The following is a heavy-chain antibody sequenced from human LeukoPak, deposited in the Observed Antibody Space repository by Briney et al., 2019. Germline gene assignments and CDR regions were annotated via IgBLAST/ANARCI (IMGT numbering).Heavy chain of an antibody. Sequence: PGGSLRLSCAASGFTFSSYSMNWVRQAPGKGLEWVSSITSSSSYIYYADSVKGRFTISRDNAKNSLYLQMNSLRAEDTAVYYCAKAYYGSGSPNLGMFDYWGQGTLVTVSS. CDR1: GFTFSSYS. D-gene: IGHD3-10*01. CDR3: AKAYYGSGSPNLGMFDY. CDR2: ITSSSSYI. J-gene: IGHJ4*02. V-gene: IGHV3-21*04.